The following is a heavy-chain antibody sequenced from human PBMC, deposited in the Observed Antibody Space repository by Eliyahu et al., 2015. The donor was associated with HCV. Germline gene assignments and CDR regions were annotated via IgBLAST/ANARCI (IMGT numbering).Heavy chain of an antibody. CDR1: GDSIGSIAW. CDR2: IYQSGAT. D-gene: IGHD1-20*01. Sequence: QVQLQESGPGLVKPSGTLSLTCAVSGDSIGSIAWWTWVRQPPGKGLEWIGEIYQSGATNYNPSLKSRVTISADMSKNQFSLTLTSVTAADTAMYYCAKNPNWSFDDWGQGSLTTVSS. CDR3: AKNPNWSFDD. V-gene: IGHV4-4*02. J-gene: IGHJ4*02.